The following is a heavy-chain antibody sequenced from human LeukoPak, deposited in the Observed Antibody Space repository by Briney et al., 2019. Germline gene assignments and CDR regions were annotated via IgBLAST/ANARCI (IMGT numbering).Heavy chain of an antibody. V-gene: IGHV4-39*01. CDR2: IYYSGST. CDR1: GGSISSSNYY. Sequence: SETLSLTCTVSGGSISSSNYYWGWFRQPPGKGLEWIGSIYYSGSTYYNPSLKSRVTISVDTSKNQFSLKLSSVTAAGTAVYYCARPESGTYVARAFDIWGQGTMVNVSS. CDR3: ARPESGTYVARAFDI. J-gene: IGHJ3*02. D-gene: IGHD1-26*01.